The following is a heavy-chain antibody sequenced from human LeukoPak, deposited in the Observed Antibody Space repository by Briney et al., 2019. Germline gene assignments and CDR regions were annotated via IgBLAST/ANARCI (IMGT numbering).Heavy chain of an antibody. V-gene: IGHV5-51*01. CDR3: ARHLGISGSGSRAWFDP. CDR2: IYPGDSDT. CDR1: GYSFTNYW. Sequence: GESLKISCKGSGYSFTNYWIGWARQMPGKGLEWMGIIYPGDSDTRYSPSFQGQVTISADKSISTAYLQWSSLKASDSAMYYCARHLGISGSGSRAWFDPWGQGTLVTVSS. J-gene: IGHJ5*02. D-gene: IGHD3-10*01.